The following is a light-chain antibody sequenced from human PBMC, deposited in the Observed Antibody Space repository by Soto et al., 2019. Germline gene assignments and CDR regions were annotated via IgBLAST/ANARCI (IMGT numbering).Light chain of an antibody. V-gene: IGKV3-11*01. CDR2: DAS. Sequence: EIVLTQSPATLSLSPGERATLSCRASQSVSSYLAWYQQKPGQAPRLLIYDASNRATAIPARFSGSGSGTDFTLTISSLEPEAFAVYYCQQRSNRPPGFTFGPGTKVDIK. CDR3: QQRSNRPPGFT. CDR1: QSVSSY. J-gene: IGKJ3*01.